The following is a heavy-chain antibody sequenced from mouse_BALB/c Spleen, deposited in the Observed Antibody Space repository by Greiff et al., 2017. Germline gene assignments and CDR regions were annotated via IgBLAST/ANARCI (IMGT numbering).Heavy chain of an antibody. Sequence: EVQLVESGGDLVKPGGSLKLSCAASGFTFSSCGMSWVRQTPDKRLEWVATISSGGSYTYYPDSVKGRFTISRDNAKNTLYLQMSSLKSEDTAMYYCARHEDRYDSYAMDYWGQGTSVTVSS. CDR1: GFTFSSCG. D-gene: IGHD2-14*01. CDR3: ARHEDRYDSYAMDY. CDR2: ISSGGSYT. V-gene: IGHV5-6*01. J-gene: IGHJ4*01.